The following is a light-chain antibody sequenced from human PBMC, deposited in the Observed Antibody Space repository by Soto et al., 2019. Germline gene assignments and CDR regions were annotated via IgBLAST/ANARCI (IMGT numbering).Light chain of an antibody. J-gene: IGLJ1*01. V-gene: IGLV2-14*01. Sequence: QSALTQPASVSGSPGQSITISCTGTSSDVGGYNCVSWYQQHPGKAPKLMIYDVSNRPSGVSNRFSGSKSANTASLTISGLQADDEADYYCTSYTSSNPLYVFGTGTKVTVL. CDR3: TSYTSSNPLYV. CDR2: DVS. CDR1: SSDVGGYNC.